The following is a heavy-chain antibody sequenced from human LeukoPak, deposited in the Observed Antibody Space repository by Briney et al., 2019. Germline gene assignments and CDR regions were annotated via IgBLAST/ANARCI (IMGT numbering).Heavy chain of an antibody. V-gene: IGHV3-74*01. CDR2: MNSGGSWT. D-gene: IGHD2/OR15-2a*01. J-gene: IGHJ4*02. Sequence: QPGGSLRLSCAASGNYWMHWVRQAPGKGLVWVSHMNSGGSWTSYADSVKGRFTISKDNAKNTVYLQKNSLRAEDTAVYYCVSFYETYWGQGTLVAVSS. CDR3: VSFYETY. CDR1: GNYW.